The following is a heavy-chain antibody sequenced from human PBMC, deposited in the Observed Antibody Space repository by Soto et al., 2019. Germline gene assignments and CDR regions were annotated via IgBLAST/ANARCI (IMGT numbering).Heavy chain of an antibody. Sequence: GGSLRLSCAASGFTFSSYSMNWVRQAPGKGLEWVSYISSSSSTIYYADSVKGRFTISRDNSKNTLYLQMNSLRAEDTAVFYCASGYYDSSGSESDWFDPWGQGTLVTVSS. J-gene: IGHJ5*02. CDR1: GFTFSSYS. D-gene: IGHD3-22*01. CDR2: ISSSSSTI. CDR3: ASGYYDSSGSESDWFDP. V-gene: IGHV3-48*01.